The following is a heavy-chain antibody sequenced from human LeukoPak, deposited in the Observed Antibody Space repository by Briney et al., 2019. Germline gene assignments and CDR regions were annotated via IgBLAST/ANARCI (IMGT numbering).Heavy chain of an antibody. D-gene: IGHD6-13*01. V-gene: IGHV1-69*13. J-gene: IGHJ4*02. CDR3: ARAFFISTGYSSSWPIEY. CDR2: IIPIFGTA. CDR1: GGTFRSYA. Sequence: SVKVSCKASGGTFRSYAITWVRQAPGQGLEWMGGIIPIFGTANYARKFQDRVTITADESTSTDYMELSSVRSEDTAVYYCARAFFISTGYSSSWPIEYWGQGTLVTVSS.